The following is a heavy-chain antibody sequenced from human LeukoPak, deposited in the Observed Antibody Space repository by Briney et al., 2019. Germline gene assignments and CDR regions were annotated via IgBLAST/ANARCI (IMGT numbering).Heavy chain of an antibody. CDR3: ARQEVYCSSTSCYARGYSYGTFFDY. V-gene: IGHV4-4*07. D-gene: IGHD2-2*01. CDR2: MHTSGNT. J-gene: IGHJ4*02. CDR1: GGSISDYY. Sequence: PSETLSLTCTVSGGSISDYYWIWVRQPAGKGLEWIGRMHTSGNTNYNPSLKSRVTMSLDTSKNQFSLKLTSVTAADTAVYYCARQEVYCSSTSCYARGYSYGTFFDYWGQGTLVTVSS.